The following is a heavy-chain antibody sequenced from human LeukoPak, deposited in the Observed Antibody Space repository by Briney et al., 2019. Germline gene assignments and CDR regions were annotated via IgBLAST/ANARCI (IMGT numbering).Heavy chain of an antibody. D-gene: IGHD6-19*01. CDR2: INPNSGGT. V-gene: IGHV1-2*06. Sequence: ASVKVSCKASGYTFTSYDINWVRQATGQGLEWMGRINPNSGGTNYAQKFQGRVTMTRDTSISTAYMELSRLRSDDTAVYYCAREVAVAGNPIDYWGQGTLVTVSS. CDR1: GYTFTSYD. CDR3: AREVAVAGNPIDY. J-gene: IGHJ4*02.